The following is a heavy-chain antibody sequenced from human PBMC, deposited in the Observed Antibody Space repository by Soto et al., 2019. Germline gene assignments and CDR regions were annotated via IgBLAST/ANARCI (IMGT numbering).Heavy chain of an antibody. CDR1: GGSISSWSYY. J-gene: IGHJ5*02. D-gene: IGHD2-2*01. CDR3: AGLPKRPAEYCSSPTCYNWFDP. Sequence: TLSLTCTVSGGSISSWSYYWGWIRQPPGKGLEWIGIVYHTGTAYYNPSLKSRVAISADTSKNQFSLMVTSVTAADTAVYYCAGLPKRPAEYCSSPTCYNWFDPWGQGAVVTVYS. V-gene: IGHV4-39*01. CDR2: VYHTGTA.